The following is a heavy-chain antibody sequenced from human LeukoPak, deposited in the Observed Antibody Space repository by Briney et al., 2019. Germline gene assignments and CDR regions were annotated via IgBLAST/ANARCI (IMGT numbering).Heavy chain of an antibody. Sequence: ASGKVSCKASGYTFTGYYMHWMRQAPGLGLEWMGGINPNSGGTNNAQKMQGRVTMTRDTSISTAYMELSSLRSDDTAVYYCARPLGVVIPYNWFDPWGQGTLVTVSS. CDR3: ARPLGVVIPYNWFDP. V-gene: IGHV1-2*02. J-gene: IGHJ5*02. CDR1: GYTFTGYY. D-gene: IGHD3-3*01. CDR2: INPNSGGT.